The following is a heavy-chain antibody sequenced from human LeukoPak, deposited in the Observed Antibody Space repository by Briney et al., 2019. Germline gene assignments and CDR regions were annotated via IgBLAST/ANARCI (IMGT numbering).Heavy chain of an antibody. D-gene: IGHD2-15*01. CDR2: ISSSGSTI. CDR3: ARDYCSGGCCYDY. V-gene: IGHV3-48*03. CDR1: EFTFSSSE. Sequence: AGSLRLSCAASEFTFSSSEMNWVRQAPGKGLEWLSYISSSGSTIYYADSVKGRFTISRDNAKNSLYLQMNSLRAEDTAVYYCARDYCSGGCCYDYWGQGNLVTVSS. J-gene: IGHJ4*02.